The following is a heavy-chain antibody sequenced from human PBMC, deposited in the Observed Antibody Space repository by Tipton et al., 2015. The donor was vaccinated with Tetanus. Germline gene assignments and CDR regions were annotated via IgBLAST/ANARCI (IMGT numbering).Heavy chain of an antibody. CDR1: GGSISSYY. CDR2: IYYSGST. Sequence: TLSLTCTVSGGSISSYYWSWIRQPPGKGLEWIGYIYYSGSTNYNPSLKSRVTISVDTSKNQFSLKLSSVTAADTAVYYCARRDSCSSPFSPRGAFDIWGQGTMVTVSS. J-gene: IGHJ3*02. CDR3: ARRDSCSSPFSPRGAFDI. D-gene: IGHD6-6*01. V-gene: IGHV4-59*01.